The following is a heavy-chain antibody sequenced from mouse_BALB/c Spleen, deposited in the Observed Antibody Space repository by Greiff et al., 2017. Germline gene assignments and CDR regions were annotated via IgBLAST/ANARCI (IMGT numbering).Heavy chain of an antibody. D-gene: IGHD1-1*01. V-gene: IGHV14-3*02. Sequence: VQLQQSGAELVKPGASVKLSCTASGFNIKDTYMHWVKQRPEQGLEWIGRIDPANGNTKYDPKFQGKATITADTSSNTAYLQLSSLTSEDTAVYYCAIYYYGNYYAMDYWGQGTSVTVSS. CDR2: IDPANGNT. J-gene: IGHJ4*01. CDR1: GFNIKDTY. CDR3: AIYYYGNYYAMDY.